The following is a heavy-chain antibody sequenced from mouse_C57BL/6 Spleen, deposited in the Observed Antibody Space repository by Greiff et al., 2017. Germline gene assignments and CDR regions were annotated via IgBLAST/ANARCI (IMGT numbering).Heavy chain of an antibody. CDR2: IYPGDGDT. CDR1: GYAFSSSW. V-gene: IGHV1-82*01. D-gene: IGHD1-1*01. Sequence: VQLQQSGPELVKPGASVKISCKASGYAFSSSWMNWVKQRPGKGLEWIGRIYPGDGDTNYNGKFKGKATLTADKSSSTAYMQLSSLTSEDSAVYFCASTVVEYFDVGGTGTTVTVSS. CDR3: ASTVVEYFDV. J-gene: IGHJ1*03.